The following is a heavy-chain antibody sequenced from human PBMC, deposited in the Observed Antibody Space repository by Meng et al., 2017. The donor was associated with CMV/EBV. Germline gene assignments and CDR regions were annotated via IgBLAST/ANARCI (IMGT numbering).Heavy chain of an antibody. D-gene: IGHD6-19*01. Sequence: GESLKISCTASGFTFGDYAMSWVRQAPGKGLEWVGFIRSKAYGGTTEYAASVKGRFTISRDDSKSIAYPQMNSLKTEDTAVYYCTPGAVAGGEYYYYGMDVWGQGTTVTVSS. V-gene: IGHV3-49*04. CDR1: GFTFGDYA. J-gene: IGHJ6*02. CDR3: TPGAVAGGEYYYYGMDV. CDR2: IRSKAYGGTT.